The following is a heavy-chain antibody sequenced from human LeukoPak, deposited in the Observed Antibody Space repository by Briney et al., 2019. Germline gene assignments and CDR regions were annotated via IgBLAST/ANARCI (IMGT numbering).Heavy chain of an antibody. Sequence: PSETLSLTCTVSGGSISSYYWSWIRQPPGKGLEWMGYIYYSGRTNYNPSLKSRLTISVDTSKHQFSLKLSSVTAADTAVYYCASGYCSGGSCYSIDYWGQGTLVTVSS. CDR3: ASGYCSGGSCYSIDY. J-gene: IGHJ4*02. D-gene: IGHD2-15*01. CDR1: GGSISSYY. V-gene: IGHV4-59*01. CDR2: IYYSGRT.